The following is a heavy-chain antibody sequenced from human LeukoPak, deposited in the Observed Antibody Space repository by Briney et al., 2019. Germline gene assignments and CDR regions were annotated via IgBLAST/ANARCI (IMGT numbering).Heavy chain of an antibody. CDR2: ISAYNGNT. J-gene: IGHJ4*02. D-gene: IGHD2-2*01. CDR3: ARVRSRELDY. CDR1: GYTFTSYG. Sequence: ASVTVSCKASGYTFTSYGISWVRQAPGQGPEWMGWISAYNGNTNYAQKLQGRVTMTTDTPTSTAYMELRSLRSDDTAVYYCARVRSRELDYWGQGTLVTVSS. V-gene: IGHV1-18*04.